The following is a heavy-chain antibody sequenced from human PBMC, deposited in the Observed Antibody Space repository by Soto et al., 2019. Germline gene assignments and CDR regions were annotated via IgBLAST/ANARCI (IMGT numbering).Heavy chain of an antibody. CDR2: VFSSVSA. J-gene: IGHJ4*02. CDR3: ARDGMTTGDT. D-gene: IGHD2-21*02. CDR1: GVSVRSYT. Sequence: QLQLQESGPGQVSPSETLSLTCIDSGVSVRSYTWSWVRQPANKGLEWIGRVFSSVSATYNPSLKIRLTITMDTPENRISLKLDSVTAADAGVYYCARDGMTTGDTWGPGTAVTVSA. V-gene: IGHV4-4*07.